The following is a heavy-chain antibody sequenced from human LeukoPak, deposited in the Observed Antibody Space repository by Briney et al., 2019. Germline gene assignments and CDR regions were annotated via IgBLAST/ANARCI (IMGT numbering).Heavy chain of an antibody. CDR1: GFTFGDYA. CDR3: TSLRFLEWLPFDY. V-gene: IGHV3-49*04. D-gene: IGHD3-3*01. Sequence: AGGSLRLPCTASGFTFGDYAMSLVRQAPGKGLEWVGFIRSKAYGGTTENAASVKGRFTISRDDSKSIAYLQMNRLKTEDTAVYYCTSLRFLEWLPFDYWGQGTLVTVSS. J-gene: IGHJ4*02. CDR2: IRSKAYGGTT.